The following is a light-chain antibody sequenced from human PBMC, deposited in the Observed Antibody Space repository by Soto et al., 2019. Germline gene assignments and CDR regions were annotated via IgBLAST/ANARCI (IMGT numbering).Light chain of an antibody. J-gene: IGKJ1*01. Sequence: DFQMTQSPSTLCASVGDRVTVAWLASQSINTYLAWYQQKPGKAPNLLIYDASSLQSGVPSRFTGRGSGTEFTLTISSLQPDDFATYYCQHYNSYSRTFGQGTKVDIK. CDR1: QSINTY. V-gene: IGKV1-5*01. CDR3: QHYNSYSRT. CDR2: DAS.